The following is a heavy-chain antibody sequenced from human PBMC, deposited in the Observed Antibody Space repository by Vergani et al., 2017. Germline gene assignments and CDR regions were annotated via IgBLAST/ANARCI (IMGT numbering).Heavy chain of an antibody. D-gene: IGHD3-9*01. CDR2: IFPSGNS. CDR3: ARASSNTYYDIYNH. CDR1: GDSITNGGFS. V-gene: IGHV4-30-2*05. Sequence: QLQLQESGSGLVKPSQTLSLTCAVSGDSITNGGFSWNWIRQPPGKGPEWIGYIFPSGNSDYNPSLKNRVSISLDKSKNQFSLKLSSVTAADTAVYYCARASSNTYYDIYNHWGQGTLVTVSS. J-gene: IGHJ4*02.